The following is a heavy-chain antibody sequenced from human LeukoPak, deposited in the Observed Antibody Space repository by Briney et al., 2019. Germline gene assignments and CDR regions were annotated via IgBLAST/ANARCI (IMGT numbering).Heavy chain of an antibody. D-gene: IGHD3-10*01. V-gene: IGHV4-4*07. CDR3: ARDSGTTGEVKFDP. CDR1: GGSIGTYY. Sequence: SETLSLTCTVSGGSIGTYYLSWIRQPAGRGLEWIGRIYSTVTTYNPSLKSRVTMSADTSRNHVSLTLNSVTAADTAVYYCARDSGTTGEVKFDPWGQGTLVTVSS. CDR2: IYSTVT. J-gene: IGHJ5*02.